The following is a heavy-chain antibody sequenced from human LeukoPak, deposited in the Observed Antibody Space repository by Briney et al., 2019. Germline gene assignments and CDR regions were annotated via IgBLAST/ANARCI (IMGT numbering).Heavy chain of an antibody. D-gene: IGHD2-21*01. V-gene: IGHV3-48*04. Sequence: GGSLRLSCAASGFTFSRYSMNWVRQAPGKGLEWVSYVSSSGSTIYYADSVKGRFTISRDNAKKSLSLQMNSLRAEDTAVYYCARGSPYFRYSVDYWGQGTLVTVSS. J-gene: IGHJ4*02. CDR3: ARGSPYFRYSVDY. CDR2: VSSSGSTI. CDR1: GFTFSRYS.